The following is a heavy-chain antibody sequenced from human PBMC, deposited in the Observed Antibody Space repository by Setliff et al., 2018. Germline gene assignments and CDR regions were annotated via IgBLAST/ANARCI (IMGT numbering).Heavy chain of an antibody. CDR3: ARPRSNYNRGAFSI. CDR1: GFGFTTFG. V-gene: IGHV1-2*06. Sequence: ASVKVSCKTSGFGFTTFGFSWVRQAPGQGPEWMGRVNPKNGGILYSQKFEGRVSMTGDRTISTVYMDLRSLTFDDTAVYYCARPRSNYNRGAFSIWGQGTMVTVSS. D-gene: IGHD3-10*01. CDR2: VNPKNGGI. J-gene: IGHJ3*02.